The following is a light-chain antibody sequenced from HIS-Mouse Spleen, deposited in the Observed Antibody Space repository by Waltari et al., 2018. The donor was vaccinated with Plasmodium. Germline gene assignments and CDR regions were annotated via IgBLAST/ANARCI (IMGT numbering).Light chain of an antibody. V-gene: IGLV2-11*01. CDR3: CSYAGSYTLV. CDR2: DVS. CDR1: SSDVGGYNY. J-gene: IGLJ2*01. Sequence: QSALTQPRSVSGSPGPSVTLPCTGTSSDVGGYNYVSWYHQHPGKAPKRMIYDVSNRPAGVPDRFSGSKSGNTASLTISGLQAEDEADYYCCSYAGSYTLVFGGGTKLTVL.